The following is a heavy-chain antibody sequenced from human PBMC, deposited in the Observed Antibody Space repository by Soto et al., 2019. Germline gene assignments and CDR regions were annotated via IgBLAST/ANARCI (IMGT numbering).Heavy chain of an antibody. CDR2: ISAYNGNT. D-gene: IGHD3-22*01. J-gene: IGHJ3*02. CDR3: ARDSSYYYDSSGALDAFDI. Sequence: ASVKVSCKASGYTFTSCGISWVRQAPGQGLEWMGWISAYNGNTNYAQKLQGRVTMTTDTSTSTAYMELRSLRSDDTAVYYCARDSSYYYDSSGALDAFDIWGQGXMVTVSS. CDR1: GYTFTSCG. V-gene: IGHV1-18*04.